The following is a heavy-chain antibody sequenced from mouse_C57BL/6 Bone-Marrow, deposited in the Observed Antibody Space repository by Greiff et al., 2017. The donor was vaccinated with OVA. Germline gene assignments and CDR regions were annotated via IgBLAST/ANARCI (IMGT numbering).Heavy chain of an antibody. J-gene: IGHJ4*01. D-gene: IGHD2-3*01. CDR1: GYAFTSSW. CDR3: ARDGYYDYYAMDY. Sequence: QVQLQQSGPELVKPGASVKISCKASGYAFTSSWMNWVKQRPGRGLEWIGRLYPGDGDTNYNGKFKGKATLTANKSSSTAYMQLSSLTSEDSAVYVYARDGYYDYYAMDYWGQGTSVTVSS. CDR2: LYPGDGDT. V-gene: IGHV1-82*01.